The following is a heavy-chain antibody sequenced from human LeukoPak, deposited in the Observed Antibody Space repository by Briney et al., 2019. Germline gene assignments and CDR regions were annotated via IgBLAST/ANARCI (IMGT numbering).Heavy chain of an antibody. CDR2: IIPILGIA. D-gene: IGHD2-15*01. Sequence: SVKVSCKASGGTFSSYAISWVRQAPGQGLEWMGRIIPILGIANYAQKFQGRVTITADKSTSTAYMELSSLRSEDTAVYYCARGSVVVAATPFDYWGQGTLVTVSS. CDR3: ARGSVVVAATPFDY. CDR1: GGTFSSYA. V-gene: IGHV1-69*04. J-gene: IGHJ4*02.